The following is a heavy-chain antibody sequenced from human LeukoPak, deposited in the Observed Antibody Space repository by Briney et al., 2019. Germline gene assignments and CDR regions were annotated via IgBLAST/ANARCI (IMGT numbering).Heavy chain of an antibody. CDR3: ARHQDGYNGDFDY. CDR1: GGSISSYY. J-gene: IGHJ4*02. Sequence: PSGTLSLTRTVSGGSISSYYWSWVRQPPGEGLGWIGYIYYSGSTNYNPSLKSRVTISVDTSKNQFSLKLSSVTAADTAVYYCARHQDGYNGDFDYWGQGTLVTVSS. V-gene: IGHV4-59*08. CDR2: IYYSGST. D-gene: IGHD5-24*01.